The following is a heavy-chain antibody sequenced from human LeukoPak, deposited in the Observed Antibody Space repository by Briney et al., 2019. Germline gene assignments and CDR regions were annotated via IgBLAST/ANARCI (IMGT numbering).Heavy chain of an antibody. CDR2: ISSSSSYI. V-gene: IGHV3-21*01. J-gene: IGHJ4*02. Sequence: GGSLRLSCAASGFTFSSYEMNWVRQAPGKGLEWVSSISSSSSYIYYADSVKGRFTISRDNAKNSLYLQMNSLRAEDTAVYYCARVYGSGSYLDYWGQGTLVTVSS. CDR1: GFTFSSYE. CDR3: ARVYGSGSYLDY. D-gene: IGHD3-10*01.